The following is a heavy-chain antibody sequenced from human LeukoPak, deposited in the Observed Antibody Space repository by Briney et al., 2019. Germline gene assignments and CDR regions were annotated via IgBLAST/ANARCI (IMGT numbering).Heavy chain of an antibody. Sequence: PSETLSLTCTVSGGSISSYYWSWIRQPPGKGLEWIGYIYYSGSTNYNPSLKSRVTISVDTSKNQFSLKLSSVTAADTAVYYCARDYSSSWYYFDYWGQGTLVTVSS. CDR3: ARDYSSSWYYFDY. CDR1: GGSISSYY. J-gene: IGHJ4*02. V-gene: IGHV4-59*12. D-gene: IGHD6-13*01. CDR2: IYYSGST.